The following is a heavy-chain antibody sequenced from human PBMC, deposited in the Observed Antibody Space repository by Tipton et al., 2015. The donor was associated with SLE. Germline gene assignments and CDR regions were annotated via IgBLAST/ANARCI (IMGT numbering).Heavy chain of an antibody. CDR1: GYTFTGYY. CDR3: AGGRDGYNTPLDF. CDR2: INPNSGGT. J-gene: IGHJ4*02. Sequence: QLVQSGAEVKKPGASVKVSCKASGYTFTGYYMHWVRQAPGQGLEWMGWINPNSGGTNYAQRFQGRVAMSSDSSISTAYMELSSLRSDDTAVYYCAGGRDGYNTPLDFWGQGTLVTVSS. V-gene: IGHV1-2*02. D-gene: IGHD5-24*01.